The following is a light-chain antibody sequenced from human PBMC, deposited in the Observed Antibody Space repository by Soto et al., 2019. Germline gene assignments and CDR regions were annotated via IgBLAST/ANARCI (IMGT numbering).Light chain of an antibody. CDR3: KQYNNWPPT. J-gene: IGKJ1*01. Sequence: EIVMTQSPATLSVSPGERATLSCRASQSVSSNLAWYQQKPGQAPRLLIYGASTRATGIPARFSGSGSGTDVTLTISSRQSEDFAVYYCKQYNNWPPTFGQGTKVEIK. CDR1: QSVSSN. CDR2: GAS. V-gene: IGKV3-15*01.